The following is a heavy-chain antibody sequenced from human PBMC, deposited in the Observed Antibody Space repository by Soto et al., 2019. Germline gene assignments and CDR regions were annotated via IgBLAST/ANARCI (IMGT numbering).Heavy chain of an antibody. Sequence: HEHLVQSGAEVKRPGASLKVSCKASGYSFTGYYIHWVRQAPGQGLEWMGWINPDSGATNYAQNFQARATLTSDTSISTASMDLTSWTSDDTAVNSFARGDYGTGGYPFPYLDYGAREPWSSSPQ. CDR2: INPDSGAT. D-gene: IGHD2-8*02. CDR3: ARGDYGTGGYPFPYLD. V-gene: IGHV1-2*02. J-gene: IGHJ4*02. CDR1: GYSFTGYY.